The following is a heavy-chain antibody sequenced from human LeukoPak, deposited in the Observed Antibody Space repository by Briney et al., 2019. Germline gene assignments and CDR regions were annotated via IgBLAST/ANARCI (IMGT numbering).Heavy chain of an antibody. Sequence: GGSLRLSCAASGFTFSSYGMHWVRQAPGKGLEWVAFIRYDGSNKYYAGSVKGRFTISRDNSKNTLYLQMNSLRAEDTAVYYCAKDLRMRPHNDIVVVPAAMGGIVYWGQGTLVTVSS. V-gene: IGHV3-30*02. CDR3: AKDLRMRPHNDIVVVPAAMGGIVY. CDR1: GFTFSSYG. J-gene: IGHJ4*02. D-gene: IGHD2-2*01. CDR2: IRYDGSNK.